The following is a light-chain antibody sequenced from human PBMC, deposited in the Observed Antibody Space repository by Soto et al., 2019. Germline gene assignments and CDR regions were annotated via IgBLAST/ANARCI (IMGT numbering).Light chain of an antibody. V-gene: IGKV1-5*01. J-gene: IGKJ2*01. CDR3: QQYPSYPYT. CDR2: DAS. CDR1: QSISGR. Sequence: DIHLTQSPSTLSAFVGDRVTISCRARQSISGRLAWYQQKAGRAPNLLIYDASTLETGVPLRFSGSGSGTEFTLTISGLQPDDFATYYCQQYPSYPYTFGQGTKLEIK.